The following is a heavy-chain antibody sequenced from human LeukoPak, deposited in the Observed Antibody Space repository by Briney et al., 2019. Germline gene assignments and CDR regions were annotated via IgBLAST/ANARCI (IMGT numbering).Heavy chain of an antibody. CDR3: ARSGPYDSSGSDY. CDR1: GFTFSSYS. CDR2: ISSSSSYI. J-gene: IGHJ4*02. V-gene: IGHV3-21*01. D-gene: IGHD3-22*01. Sequence: PGGSLRLSCAASGFTFSSYSMNWVRQAPGKGLEWVSSISSSSSYIYYADSVKGRFTISRDNAKNTLYLQMNSLRAEDTAVYYCARSGPYDSSGSDYWGQGTLVTVSS.